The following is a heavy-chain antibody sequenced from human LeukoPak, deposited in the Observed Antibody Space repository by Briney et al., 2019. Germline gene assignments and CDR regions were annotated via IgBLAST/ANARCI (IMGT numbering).Heavy chain of an antibody. CDR2: ISGSGGST. CDR1: GFTFSSYA. J-gene: IGHJ4*02. V-gene: IGHV3-23*01. Sequence: QPGGSLRLSCAASGFTFSSYAMSWARQAPGKGLEWVSAISGSGGSTYYADSVKGRFTISRDNSKNTLYLQMNSLRAEDTAVYYCAKAPTRYCSGGSCYSTNWGQGTLVTVSS. D-gene: IGHD2-15*01. CDR3: AKAPTRYCSGGSCYSTN.